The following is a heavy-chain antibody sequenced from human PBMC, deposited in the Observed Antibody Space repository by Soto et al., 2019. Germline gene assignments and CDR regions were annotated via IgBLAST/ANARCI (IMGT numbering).Heavy chain of an antibody. CDR1: GDSISSFY. J-gene: IGHJ4*02. CDR2: IFSSGCT. V-gene: IGHV4-59*01. Sequence: QVQLQESGPGLVKPSETLSLTCTVSGDSISSFYWTWIRQPPGKGLQWVGYIFSSGCTNSKPSLKRRVSISVDTSEHQFSLKLTSVTAADTAVYYCARVGYCSSTPCWPIGYFEYWGQGTLVTVSS. CDR3: ARVGYCSSTPCWPIGYFEY. D-gene: IGHD2-2*01.